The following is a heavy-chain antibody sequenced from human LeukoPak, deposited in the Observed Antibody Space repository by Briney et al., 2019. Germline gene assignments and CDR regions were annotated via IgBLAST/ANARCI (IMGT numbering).Heavy chain of an antibody. CDR3: ARVGSSGAWGYYYYYMDV. CDR1: GYTFTSYD. V-gene: IGHV1-8*03. J-gene: IGHJ6*03. D-gene: IGHD6-19*01. CDR2: MNPNSGNT. Sequence: ASVKVSCKASGYTFTSYDINWVRQATGQGLEWMGWMNPNSGNTGYAQKFQGRVTITRNTSISTAYMELSSLRSEDTAVYYCARVGSSGAWGYYYYYMDVWGKGTTVTVSS.